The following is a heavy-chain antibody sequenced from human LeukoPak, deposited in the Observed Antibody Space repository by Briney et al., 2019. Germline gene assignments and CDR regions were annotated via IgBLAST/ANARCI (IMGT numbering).Heavy chain of an antibody. V-gene: IGHV3-20*01. D-gene: IGHD1-1*01. Sequence: GGSLRLSCAASRFTFDDYGMSWVRQAPGKGLEWVSGINWNGGSTGYADSVKGRFTISRDKPKNSLYLEMNSLRCGDSALYSCSISSRNWNDVAYFDYWGQGTLVTVSS. J-gene: IGHJ4*02. CDR1: RFTFDDYG. CDR3: SISSRNWNDVAYFDY. CDR2: INWNGGST.